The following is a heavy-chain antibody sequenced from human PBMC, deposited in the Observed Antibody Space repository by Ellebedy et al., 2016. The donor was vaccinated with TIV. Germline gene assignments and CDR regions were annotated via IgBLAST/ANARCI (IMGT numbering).Heavy chain of an antibody. J-gene: IGHJ4*02. CDR3: ARDQNVAAAVYYFDY. CDR2: IYYSGST. D-gene: IGHD6-13*01. Sequence: SETLSLTXTVSGGSISSYYWSWIRQPPGKGLEWIGSIYYSGSTYYNPSLKSRVTISVDTSKNQFSLKLSSVTAADTAVYYCARDQNVAAAVYYFDYWGQGTLVTVSS. V-gene: IGHV4-59*05. CDR1: GGSISSYY.